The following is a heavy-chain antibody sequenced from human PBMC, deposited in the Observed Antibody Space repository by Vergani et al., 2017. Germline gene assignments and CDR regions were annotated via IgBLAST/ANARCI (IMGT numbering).Heavy chain of an antibody. CDR3: AKTHDFSSLYSSYNWFDP. J-gene: IGHJ5*02. D-gene: IGHD3-3*01. CDR1: GYSITNYW. Sequence: EVQLVQSGAEVKKPGESLKISCQGSGYSITNYWIAWVRQRPGKGLEWMGIIYAGDSDVRYSPSFQDQVTMSVDKSLSTAYLQWSSLKASDTATYYCAKTHDFSSLYSSYNWFDPWGKGTQVTVSS. V-gene: IGHV5-51*03. CDR2: IYAGDSDV.